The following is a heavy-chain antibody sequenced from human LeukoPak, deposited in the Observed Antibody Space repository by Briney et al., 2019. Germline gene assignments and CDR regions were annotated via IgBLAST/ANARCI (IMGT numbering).Heavy chain of an antibody. V-gene: IGHV4-30-2*01. CDR1: GGSISSGGYS. D-gene: IGHD3-10*01. CDR3: ARGVWFGELSPYYFDY. Sequence: PSETLSLTCAVSGGSISSGGYSWSWIRQPPGKGLEWIGYIYHSGSTYYNPSLKSRVTISVDRSKNQFSLKLSSVTAADTAVYYCARGVWFGELSPYYFDYWGQGTLVTVSS. J-gene: IGHJ4*02. CDR2: IYHSGST.